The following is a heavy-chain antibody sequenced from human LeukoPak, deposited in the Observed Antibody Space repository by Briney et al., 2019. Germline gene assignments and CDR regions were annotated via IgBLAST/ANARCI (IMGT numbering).Heavy chain of an antibody. Sequence: PSQTLSLTCTVSGGSISSGDYYWSRIRQPPGKGLEWIGYIYYSGSTYYNPSLKSRVTISVDTSKNQFSLKLSSVTAADTAVYYCARAYGDYANWFDPWGQGTLVTVSS. CDR1: GGSISSGDYY. V-gene: IGHV4-30-4*01. D-gene: IGHD4-17*01. J-gene: IGHJ5*02. CDR3: ARAYGDYANWFDP. CDR2: IYYSGST.